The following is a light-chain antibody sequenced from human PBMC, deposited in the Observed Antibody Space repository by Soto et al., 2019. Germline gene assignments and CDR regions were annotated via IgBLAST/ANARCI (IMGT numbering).Light chain of an antibody. J-gene: IGKJ5*01. V-gene: IGKV1-39*01. CDR2: AAS. Sequence: DSPMTQSPSSLSASLADRVAITCRASHNINTYLNWYQQRPGKAPRLLIYAASSVQGGVPSRFSGSGSGTDFTLTISSLQPEDFATYYCQLSDSSLTFGQGTRLEIK. CDR3: QLSDSSLT. CDR1: HNINTY.